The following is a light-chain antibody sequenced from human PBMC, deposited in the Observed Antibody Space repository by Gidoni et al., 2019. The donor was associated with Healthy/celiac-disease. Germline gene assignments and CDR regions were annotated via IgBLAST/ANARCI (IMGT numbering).Light chain of an antibody. Sequence: ELVMTQSPATLSVSPGERATLSCRASQSVSSNLAWYQQKPGQAPRLLIYGAATRATGIPARFSGSGSGTEFTLTISSLQSEDFAVYYCQQYNNWPPWTFXXXTKVEIK. CDR3: QQYNNWPPWT. CDR1: QSVSSN. V-gene: IGKV3-15*01. J-gene: IGKJ1*01. CDR2: GAA.